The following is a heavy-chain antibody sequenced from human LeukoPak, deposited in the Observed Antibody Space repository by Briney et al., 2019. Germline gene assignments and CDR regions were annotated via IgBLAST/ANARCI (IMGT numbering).Heavy chain of an antibody. Sequence: GGSLTLSCAASGFTFSSYWMSWVRQAPGKGLEWVANIKQDGSEKYYVDSVKGRFTISRDNAKNSLYLQMNSLRAEDTAVYYCAKTVTMYYYYYYMDVWGKGTPVTVSS. CDR2: IKQDGSEK. CDR1: GFTFSSYW. V-gene: IGHV3-7*01. CDR3: AKTVTMYYYYYYMDV. D-gene: IGHD4-11*01. J-gene: IGHJ6*03.